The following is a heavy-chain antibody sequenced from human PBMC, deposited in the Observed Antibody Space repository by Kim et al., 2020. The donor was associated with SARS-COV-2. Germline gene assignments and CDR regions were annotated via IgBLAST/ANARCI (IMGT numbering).Heavy chain of an antibody. V-gene: IGHV4-39*01. Sequence: SETLSLTCTVSGGSISSSSYYWGWIRQPPGKGLEWIGSIYYSGSTYYNPSLKSRVTISVDTSKNQFSLKLSSVTAADTAVYYCARHPTGLWYPHFDLWGRGTLVTVSS. CDR1: GGSISSSSYY. CDR2: IYYSGST. J-gene: IGHJ2*01. D-gene: IGHD2-21*01. CDR3: ARHPTGLWYPHFDL.